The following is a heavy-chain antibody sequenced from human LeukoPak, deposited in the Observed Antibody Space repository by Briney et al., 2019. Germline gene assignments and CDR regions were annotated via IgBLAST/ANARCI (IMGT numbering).Heavy chain of an antibody. CDR1: GFTVRSNY. J-gene: IGHJ3*02. CDR3: ARGGDVVVPAAISGGAFDI. D-gene: IGHD2-2*01. Sequence: GGSLRLSCAASGFTVRSNYMSWVRQAPGKGLEGVSVIYSGGSTYYADSVKGRFTISRDNSKNTLYLQMNSLRAEDAAVYYCARGGDVVVPAAISGGAFDIWGQGTMVTVSS. V-gene: IGHV3-66*02. CDR2: IYSGGST.